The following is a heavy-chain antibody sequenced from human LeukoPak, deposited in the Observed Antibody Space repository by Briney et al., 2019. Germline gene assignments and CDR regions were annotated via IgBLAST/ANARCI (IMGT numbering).Heavy chain of an antibody. CDR3: AKDIVVVPAAKGDGAFDI. D-gene: IGHD2-2*01. Sequence: SETLSLTCTVSGGSISSSSYYWGWIRQPPGKGLEWIVYIYYSGSTNYNPSLKSRVTISVDKSKNQFSLKLSSVTAADTAVYYCAKDIVVVPAAKGDGAFDIWGQGTMVTVSS. CDR1: GGSISSSSYY. J-gene: IGHJ3*02. V-gene: IGHV4-61*05. CDR2: IYYSGST.